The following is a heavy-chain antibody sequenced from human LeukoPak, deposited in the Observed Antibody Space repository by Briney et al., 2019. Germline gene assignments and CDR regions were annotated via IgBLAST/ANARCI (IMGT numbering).Heavy chain of an antibody. V-gene: IGHV3-9*01. CDR3: ARKDSGSYLN. CDR1: GFTFDDYA. CDR2: ISWNSGSI. D-gene: IGHD1-26*01. J-gene: IGHJ4*02. Sequence: GGSLRLSCAASGFTFDDYAMHWVRHAPGKGLEWVSGISWNSGSIGYADSVKGRFTISRDNAKNSLNLQMNSLRAEDTAVYYCARKDSGSYLNWGQGTLVTVSS.